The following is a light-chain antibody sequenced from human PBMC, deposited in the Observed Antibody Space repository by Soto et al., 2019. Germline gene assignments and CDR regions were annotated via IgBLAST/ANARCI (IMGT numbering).Light chain of an antibody. CDR1: ISDVGNYKY. J-gene: IGLJ1*01. V-gene: IGLV2-14*01. CDR3: LSYTSSGTYV. Sequence: TQPAWVSGSPGQSITISCTGTISDVGNYKYVSWYQQHPGKAPKLMIYEVSNRPSGVSNRFSGSKSGNTASLTISGLQAEDETDYYCLSYTSSGTYVFGTGTKVTVL. CDR2: EVS.